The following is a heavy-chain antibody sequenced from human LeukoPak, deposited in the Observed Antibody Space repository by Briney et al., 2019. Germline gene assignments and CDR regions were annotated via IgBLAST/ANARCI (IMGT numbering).Heavy chain of an antibody. CDR3: VTWGVEAGMDH. J-gene: IGHJ4*02. D-gene: IGHD6-13*01. Sequence: GGSLRLSCAASGFTFSSYWMSWVRQAPGKGLEWVANIKQDGSEKYYVDSVKGRFTISRDNAKKSMFLQMNSLRAEDTAVYYCVTWGVEAGMDHWGPGTLVTVSS. CDR2: IKQDGSEK. CDR1: GFTFSSYW. V-gene: IGHV3-7*01.